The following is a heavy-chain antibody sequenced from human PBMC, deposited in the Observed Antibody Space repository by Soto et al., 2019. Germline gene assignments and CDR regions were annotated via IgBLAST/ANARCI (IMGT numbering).Heavy chain of an antibody. CDR1: GGSISESSFY. CDR2: VYHTGST. V-gene: IGHV4-39*01. Sequence: SETLSLTCVVSGGSISESSFYWGWIRQPPGKGLEWIGSVYHTGSTYNHPSLKSRVTISVDMSKNQFSLRVNSVTAADTAVYYCARHRYCSSSSCLVYYFDFWGQGIPVTVSS. D-gene: IGHD2-2*01. J-gene: IGHJ4*02. CDR3: ARHRYCSSSSCLVYYFDF.